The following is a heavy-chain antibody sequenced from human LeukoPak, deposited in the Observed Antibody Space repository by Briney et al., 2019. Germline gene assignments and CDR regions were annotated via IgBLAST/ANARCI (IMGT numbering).Heavy chain of an antibody. D-gene: IGHD3-9*01. Sequence: SVKVSCKASGGTFSSYTISWVRQAPGQGLEWMGRIIPILGIANYAQKFQGRVTITADKSTSTAYMELSSLRSEDTAVYYCARDLYYDILTGYYSHYYCYMDVWGKGTTVTVSS. CDR2: IIPILGIA. CDR1: GGTFSSYT. V-gene: IGHV1-69*04. CDR3: ARDLYYDILTGYYSHYYCYMDV. J-gene: IGHJ6*03.